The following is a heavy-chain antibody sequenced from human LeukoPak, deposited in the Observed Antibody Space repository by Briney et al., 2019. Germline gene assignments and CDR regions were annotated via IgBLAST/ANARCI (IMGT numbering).Heavy chain of an antibody. Sequence: SETLSLTCSVSGGSISYGSSYWSWIRQPAGKGLEWVGLIYTGGSTNYNPSLKSRVTISVDTSKNQFSLKLSSVTAADTAVYYCAREFDTWGQGTLVTVSS. CDR3: AREFDT. D-gene: IGHD3-9*01. J-gene: IGHJ4*02. CDR2: IYTGGST. V-gene: IGHV4-61*02. CDR1: GGSISYGSSY.